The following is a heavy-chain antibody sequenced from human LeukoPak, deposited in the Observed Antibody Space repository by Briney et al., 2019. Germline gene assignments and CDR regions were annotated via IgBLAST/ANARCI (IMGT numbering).Heavy chain of an antibody. Sequence: GGSLRLSCAASGFTFSSYSMNWVRQAPGKGLEWVSSISSSSSYIYYADSVKGRSTISRDNAKNSLYLQMNSLRAEDTAVYYCARVPHINSSGWDFDYWGQGTLVTVSS. CDR3: ARVPHINSSGWDFDY. CDR2: ISSSSSYI. V-gene: IGHV3-21*01. J-gene: IGHJ4*02. D-gene: IGHD6-19*01. CDR1: GFTFSSYS.